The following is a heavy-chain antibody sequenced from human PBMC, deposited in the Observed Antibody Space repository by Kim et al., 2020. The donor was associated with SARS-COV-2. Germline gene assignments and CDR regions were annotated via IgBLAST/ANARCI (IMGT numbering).Heavy chain of an antibody. J-gene: IGHJ2*01. CDR3: ARPTQGWYFDL. CDR2: IYPDDSDT. V-gene: IGHV5-51*01. CDR1: GYIFTDYW. Sequence: GESLKISCQVSGYIFTDYWIGWVRQMPGKGLEWMGVIYPDDSDTRYSPSFQGQVTMSVDNSVATAYLQWRSLKASDTAMYYCARPTQGWYFDLWGRGTLVTVSS.